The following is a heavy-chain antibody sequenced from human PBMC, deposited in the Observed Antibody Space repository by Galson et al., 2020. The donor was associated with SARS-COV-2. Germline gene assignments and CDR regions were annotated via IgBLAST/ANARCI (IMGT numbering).Heavy chain of an antibody. Sequence: ASVKVSCEASGYSFTSYGISWVRQAPGQGLEWMGWISVYDDNTNYVQKLQGRVTMTTDTSTSTAYMELRSLTSDDTAVYSCARDGNYIWGSYRYTGTAFDIWGQGTMVTVSS. CDR2: ISVYDDNT. CDR1: GYSFTSYG. V-gene: IGHV1-18*01. J-gene: IGHJ3*02. D-gene: IGHD3-16*02. CDR3: ARDGNYIWGSYRYTGTAFDI.